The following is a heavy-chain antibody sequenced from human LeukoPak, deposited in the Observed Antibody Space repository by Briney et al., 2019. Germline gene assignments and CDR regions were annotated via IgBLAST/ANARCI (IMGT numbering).Heavy chain of an antibody. V-gene: IGHV4-39*01. CDR2: IYYSGST. CDR1: GGSISSSSYY. CDR3: ARQRGVDTAMDLFDY. Sequence: SETLSLTCTVSGGSISSSSYYWGWIRQPPGKGLEWIGSIYYSGSTYYNPSLKSRVTISVDTSKNQFSLKLSSVTAADTAVYYCARQRGVDTAMDLFDYWGQGTLVTVSS. J-gene: IGHJ4*02. D-gene: IGHD5-18*01.